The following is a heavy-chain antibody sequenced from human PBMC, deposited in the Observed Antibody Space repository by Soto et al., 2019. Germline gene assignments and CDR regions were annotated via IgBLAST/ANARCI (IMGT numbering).Heavy chain of an antibody. CDR2: ISYNGIDK. J-gene: IGHJ4*02. D-gene: IGHD5-12*01. V-gene: IGHV3-30*03. CDR3: ASGEGRTGNDTRFDY. CDR1: GFTFTNHG. Sequence: QMQLVESGGGVVQPGMSLRLSCAVSGFTFTNHGIHWVRQAPGKGLEWVADISYNGIDKWYGDSVKGRVTISRDNFGDTAYLQMNGLRPEDTAVDYGASGEGRTGNDTRFDYWGQGTLVTVSS.